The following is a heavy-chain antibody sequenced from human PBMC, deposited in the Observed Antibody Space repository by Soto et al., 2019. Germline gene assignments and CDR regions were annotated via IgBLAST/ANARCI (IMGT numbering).Heavy chain of an antibody. CDR1: GDSVSSNSAA. CDR2: TYYRSKWYN. CDR3: AREAFPYCSSTSCSRRESGMDV. J-gene: IGHJ6*02. D-gene: IGHD2-2*01. Sequence: SQTLSLTCAISGDSVSSNSAAWNWIRQSPSRGLEWLGRTYYRSKWYNDYAVSVKSRITINPDTSKNQFSLQLNSVTPEDTAAYYCAREAFPYCSSTSCSRRESGMDVWGQGTTVTVSS. V-gene: IGHV6-1*01.